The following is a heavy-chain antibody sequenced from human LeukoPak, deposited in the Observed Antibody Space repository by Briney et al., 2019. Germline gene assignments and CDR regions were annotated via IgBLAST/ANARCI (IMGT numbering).Heavy chain of an antibody. CDR2: IYHSGST. Sequence: SETLSLTCALSGGSIRSSNSWGCVRQPPGKGLEWIGEIYHSGSTNYNPSLKSRVTISVDTSKNQFSLKLSSVAAADTAVYYCARRGAAGLLAYGGRGTLVTVSS. CDR1: GGSIRSSNS. V-gene: IGHV4-4*02. J-gene: IGHJ4*02. D-gene: IGHD6-13*01. CDR3: ARRGAAGLLAY.